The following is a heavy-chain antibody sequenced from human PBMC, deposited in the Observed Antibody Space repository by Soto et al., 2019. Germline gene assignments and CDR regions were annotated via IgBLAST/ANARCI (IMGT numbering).Heavy chain of an antibody. D-gene: IGHD3-22*01. CDR3: ARDRRYYYDSSGYYEENWYDP. Sequence: ASGRVSCEASGSTFTSYGISWVRQAPGQGLEWMGWISAYNGNTNYAQKLQGRVTMTTDTSTSTASMELRSLSSDDTAVYYCARDRRYYYDSSGYYEENWYDPWGQGTLVT. CDR1: GSTFTSYG. V-gene: IGHV1-18*01. CDR2: ISAYNGNT. J-gene: IGHJ5*02.